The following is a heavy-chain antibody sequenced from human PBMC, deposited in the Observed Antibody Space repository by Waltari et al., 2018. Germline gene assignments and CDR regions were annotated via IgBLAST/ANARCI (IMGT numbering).Heavy chain of an antibody. CDR1: GGSFSGYY. CDR2: INHSGST. D-gene: IGHD6-19*01. J-gene: IGHJ4*02. CDR3: ARGYWLRADYFDY. V-gene: IGHV4-34*01. Sequence: QVQLQQWGAGLLKPSETLSLTCAVYGGSFSGYYWSWIRQPPGKGLEWIGEINHSGSTNYNPSLKSRVTISVDTSKNQFSLKLSSVTAADTAVYYCARGYWLRADYFDYWGQGTLVTVSS.